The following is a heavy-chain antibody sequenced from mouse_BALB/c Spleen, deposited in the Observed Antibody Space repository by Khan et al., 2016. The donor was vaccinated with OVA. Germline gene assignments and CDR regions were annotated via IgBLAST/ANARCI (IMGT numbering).Heavy chain of an antibody. D-gene: IGHD2-3*01. V-gene: IGHV3-2*02. CDR3: ARDGSRYNYDMDY. CDR1: GYSITSDYA. CDR2: ISSSGST. Sequence: EVQLQESGPGLVKPSQSLSLTCTVTGYSITSDYAWNWIRQFPGNKLEWMGYISSSGSTNYNPAFKSRISITRATSKNQFFLQLNSVTTEDTATYYCARDGSRYNYDMDYWGQGTTVTVSS. J-gene: IGHJ4*01.